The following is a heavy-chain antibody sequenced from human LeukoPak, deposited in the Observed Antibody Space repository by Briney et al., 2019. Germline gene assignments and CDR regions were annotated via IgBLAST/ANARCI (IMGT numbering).Heavy chain of an antibody. CDR2: ISDSGDIT. D-gene: IGHD1-26*01. CDR3: AKDRRGGSYYAATLDI. Sequence: PGXXXXXSCAASGFTFSSYAMSWVRQAPGKGLEWVSGISDSGDITYYADSVKGRFTISRDNSKNTLYVQMNSLRVEDTAVYFCAKDRRGGSYYAATLDIWGPGTMVTVSS. CDR1: GFTFSSYA. J-gene: IGHJ3*02. V-gene: IGHV3-23*01.